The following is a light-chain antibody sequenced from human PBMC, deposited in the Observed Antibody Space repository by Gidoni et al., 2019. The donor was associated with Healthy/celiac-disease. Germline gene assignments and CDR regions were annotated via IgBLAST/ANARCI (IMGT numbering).Light chain of an antibody. J-gene: IGLJ3*02. CDR1: SSNIGSNT. CDR2: SNN. Sequence: SVLTQPPSASGNPGQRVTISCSGSSSNIGSNTVNWYQQLPGTAPKLLLYSNNQRPSGVPDRFSGSKSGTSASLAISGLQSEDEADYYCAAWDDSLNGWVFGGGTKLTVL. V-gene: IGLV1-44*01. CDR3: AAWDDSLNGWV.